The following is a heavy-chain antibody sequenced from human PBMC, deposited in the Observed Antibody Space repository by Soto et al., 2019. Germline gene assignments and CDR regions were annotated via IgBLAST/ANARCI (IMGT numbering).Heavy chain of an antibody. J-gene: IGHJ4*02. CDR2: IDPGDSSA. Sequence: PGESLKISCHGSGYTFFSFWIVWVRQVPGKGLEWVGRIDPGDSSATYSPTLQGHVTISADRSTRSAYLQWRSLRASDTAIYFCARRYCSRADCYSDSWGQGSLVTVSS. CDR1: GYTFFSFW. CDR3: ARRYCSRADCYSDS. D-gene: IGHD2-2*01. V-gene: IGHV5-10-1*01.